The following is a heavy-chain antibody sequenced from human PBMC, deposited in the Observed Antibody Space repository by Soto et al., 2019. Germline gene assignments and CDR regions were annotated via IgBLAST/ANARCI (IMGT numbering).Heavy chain of an antibody. D-gene: IGHD3-3*01. CDR3: ARFSWSGFLDPYYFDY. CDR1: GYTFTSYG. Sequence: ASVKVSFNASGYTFTSYGSSWLRQAPGQGLGWMGWISAYNDNTTYEQRLKGRVTMTTDTSTSTAYMELRSLRSDDTAVYYCARFSWSGFLDPYYFDYWGQGTLVTVSS. J-gene: IGHJ4*02. V-gene: IGHV1-18*01. CDR2: ISAYNDNT.